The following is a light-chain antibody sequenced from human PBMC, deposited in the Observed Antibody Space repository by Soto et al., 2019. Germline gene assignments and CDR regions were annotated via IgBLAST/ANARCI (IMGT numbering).Light chain of an antibody. CDR3: TQVTQFLT. CDR2: KVS. Sequence: DIVMTQTPLSSPVILGQPASISFRSSQRLVHSDGNTYLSCLQQRPGQPARLLIYKVSKRFSGVPERFSGSGAGTDFTIKSRRVEAEDDGDYDSTQVTQFLTFGGGTKVDIK. V-gene: IGKV2-24*01. CDR1: QRLVHSDGNTY. J-gene: IGKJ4*01.